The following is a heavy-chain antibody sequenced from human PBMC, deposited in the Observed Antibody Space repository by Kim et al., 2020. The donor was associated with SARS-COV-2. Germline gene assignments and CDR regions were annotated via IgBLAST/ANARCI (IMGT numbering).Heavy chain of an antibody. V-gene: IGHV3-15*01. D-gene: IGHD3-10*01. Sequence: KGRFTISRDDSKNTLYLQMNSLKTEDRAVYYCTTDKISMVRGVIIVPFDYWGQGTLVTVSS. J-gene: IGHJ4*02. CDR3: TTDKISMVRGVIIVPFDY.